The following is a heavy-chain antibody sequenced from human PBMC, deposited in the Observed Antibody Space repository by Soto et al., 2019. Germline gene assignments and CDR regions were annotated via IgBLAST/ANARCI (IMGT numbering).Heavy chain of an antibody. D-gene: IGHD3-22*01. J-gene: IGHJ4*02. CDR1: GFTFSNAW. CDR2: IKSKTDGGTT. Sequence: EVQLVESGGGLVKPGGSLRLSCAASGFTFSNAWMNWVRQAPGKGLEWVGRIKSKTDGGTTDYAAPVKGRFTISRDDSKNTLYLQMNSLKPEDTAVYYCPPAYYYDSSGYEGPSDYWGQGTLVTVSS. V-gene: IGHV3-15*07. CDR3: PPAYYYDSSGYEGPSDY.